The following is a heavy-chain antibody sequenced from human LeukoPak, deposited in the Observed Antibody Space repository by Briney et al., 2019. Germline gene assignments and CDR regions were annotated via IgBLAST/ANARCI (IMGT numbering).Heavy chain of an antibody. CDR1: GGTFISSA. CDR2: IIPVLNIT. J-gene: IGHJ6*02. D-gene: IGHD5-18*01. Sequence: ASAKVACKTSGGTFISSASTGVRQAPGQGLEWMGRIIPVLNITTYAQKFQGSVTITADTSTSTVYMELSSLRSEETAVYYCARDQGLTAPPPYGLYVWGQGTTVIVSS. CDR3: ARDQGLTAPPPYGLYV. V-gene: IGHV1-69*04.